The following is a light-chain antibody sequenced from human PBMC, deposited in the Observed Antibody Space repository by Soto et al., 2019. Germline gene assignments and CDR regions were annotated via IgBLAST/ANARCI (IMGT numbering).Light chain of an antibody. Sequence: QSVLTQPPSASGSPGQSVTISCTGTYSDVGGSNYVSWYQQHPGKAPKLVIYEVIQRPSGVPDRFSGSRSSNTASLTVSRLQAEDEADYYCSSNVVGTNLKIFGGGTKLTVL. CDR3: SSNVVGTNLKI. CDR1: YSDVGGSNY. CDR2: EVI. J-gene: IGLJ2*01. V-gene: IGLV2-8*01.